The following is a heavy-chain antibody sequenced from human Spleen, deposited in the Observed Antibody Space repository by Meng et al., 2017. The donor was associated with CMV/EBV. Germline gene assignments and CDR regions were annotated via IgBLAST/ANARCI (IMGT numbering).Heavy chain of an antibody. V-gene: IGHV3-66*02. Sequence: GESLKISCAASGFTVSSNYMSWVRQAPGKGLEWVSIIYGGGATYYADSVRGRFTISRDNSKNTLYLQIDSLRFEDTAVYYCARATSGSYGDGFDIWGQGTMVTVSS. CDR2: IYGGGAT. D-gene: IGHD1-26*01. J-gene: IGHJ3*02. CDR3: ARATSGSYGDGFDI. CDR1: GFTVSSNY.